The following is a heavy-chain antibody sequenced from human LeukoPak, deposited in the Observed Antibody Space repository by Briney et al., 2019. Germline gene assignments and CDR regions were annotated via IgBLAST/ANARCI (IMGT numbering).Heavy chain of an antibody. J-gene: IGHJ4*02. Sequence: SETLSLTCTVSGGSISTYYWNWIRQPAGKGLEWIGRIYTGGYTNYNPSLKSRVTMSVDTSKNQFSLKLSSVTAADTAVYYCARGGMHGYYGSGSYYNGLFDYWGQGTLVTVSS. CDR3: ARGGMHGYYGSGSYYNGLFDY. CDR2: IYTGGYT. D-gene: IGHD3-10*01. V-gene: IGHV4-4*07. CDR1: GGSISTYY.